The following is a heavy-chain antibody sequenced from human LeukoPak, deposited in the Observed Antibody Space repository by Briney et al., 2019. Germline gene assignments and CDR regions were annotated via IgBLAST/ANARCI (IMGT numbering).Heavy chain of an antibody. CDR3: ARESRRRYCSSTSCFSYWFDP. Sequence: KPSETLSLTCAVYGGSFCGYYWSWIRQPPGKGLEWIGEINHSGSTNYNPSLKSRVTISVDTSKNQFSLKLSSVTAADTAVYYCARESRRRYCSSTSCFSYWFDPWGQGTLVTVSS. CDR2: INHSGST. V-gene: IGHV4-34*01. D-gene: IGHD2-2*01. J-gene: IGHJ5*02. CDR1: GGSFCGYY.